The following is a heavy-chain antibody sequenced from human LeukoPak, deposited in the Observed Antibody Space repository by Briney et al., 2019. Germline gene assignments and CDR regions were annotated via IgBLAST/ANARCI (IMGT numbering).Heavy chain of an antibody. D-gene: IGHD1-14*01. V-gene: IGHV4-34*01. CDR1: GGSFSGYY. CDR2: INHSGST. CDR3: ARGRYVSNWFDP. J-gene: IGHJ5*02. Sequence: SETLSLTCAVYGGSFSGYYRSWIRQPPGKGLEWIGEINHSGSTNYNPSLKSRVTISVDTSKNQFSLKLSSVTAADTAVYYCARGRYVSNWFDPWGQGTLVTVSS.